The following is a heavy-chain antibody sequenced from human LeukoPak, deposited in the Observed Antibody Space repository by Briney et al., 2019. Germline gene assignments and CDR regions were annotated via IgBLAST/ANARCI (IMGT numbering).Heavy chain of an antibody. CDR2: IKQDGSEK. D-gene: IGHD4-17*01. CDR1: VFTFSRYW. J-gene: IGHJ4*02. V-gene: IGHV3-7*01. Sequence: GGSLRLSCAASVFTFSRYWMSWVRQAPGKGREWVANIKQDGSEKYYVDSVKGRFTISRDNAKNSLHLQMNSLRAEDAAVYYCARGRSVTQDYWGQGTLVTVSS. CDR3: ARGRSVTQDY.